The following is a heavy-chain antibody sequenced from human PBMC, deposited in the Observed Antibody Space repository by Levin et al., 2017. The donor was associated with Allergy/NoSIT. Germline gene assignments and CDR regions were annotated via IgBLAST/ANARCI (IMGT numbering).Heavy chain of an antibody. CDR3: AHRQEYSRYYDILTGYQSFDY. D-gene: IGHD3-9*01. CDR1: GFSLSTSGVG. V-gene: IGHV2-5*02. J-gene: IGHJ4*02. CDR2: IYWDDDK. Sequence: SGPTLVKPTQTLTLTCTFSGFSLSTSGVGVGWIRQPPGKALEWLALIYWDDDKRYSPSLKSRLTITKDTSKNQVVLTMTNMDPVDTATYYCAHRQEYSRYYDILTGYQSFDYWGQGTLVTVSS.